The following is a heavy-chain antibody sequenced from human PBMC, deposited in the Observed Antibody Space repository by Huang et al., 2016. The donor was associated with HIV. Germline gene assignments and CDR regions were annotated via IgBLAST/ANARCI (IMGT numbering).Heavy chain of an antibody. Sequence: QVQLQESGPGLVKPSETLSLTCSVPGGSISSHYWSWIRQPPGKGLEWIGGIYYSEGSNYSPCLKSRVFRSGDTSRNQFALKLSSVTAADTAVYYCARDRRHCSGGSCYYSDYWGHGTLVTVSS. D-gene: IGHD2-15*01. J-gene: IGHJ4*01. CDR2: IYYSEGS. CDR1: GGSISSHY. V-gene: IGHV4-59*11. CDR3: ARDRRHCSGGSCYYSDY.